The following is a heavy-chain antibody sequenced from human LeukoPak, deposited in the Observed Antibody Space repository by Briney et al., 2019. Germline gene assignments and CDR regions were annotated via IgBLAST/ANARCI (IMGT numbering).Heavy chain of an antibody. CDR2: INPNSGGT. V-gene: IGHV1-2*02. CDR3: ARDFGYSSGWYSNWFVP. Sequence: ASVTVSSTTSGYTFTDYYIHRVRQAPGQGLEWMGWINPNSGGTNYAQKFHGRVTMTRDTSISTAYMELSRLRSDDSAGYYCARDFGYSSGWYSNWFVPWGQGTLVTVSS. D-gene: IGHD6-19*01. J-gene: IGHJ5*02. CDR1: GYTFTDYY.